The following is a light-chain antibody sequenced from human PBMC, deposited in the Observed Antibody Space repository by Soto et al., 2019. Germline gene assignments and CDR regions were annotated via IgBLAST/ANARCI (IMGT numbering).Light chain of an antibody. CDR3: QVWDSRSDHVV. Sequence: SYELTQPPSVSVAPGKTATITCGGNNIGIKSVHWYQQKPGQAPVLVIYYDSDRPSGIPERFSGSNSGNTATLTISRVEAGDEADYFCQVWDSRSDHVVFGGGTQLTVL. V-gene: IGLV3-21*04. CDR1: NIGIKS. CDR2: YDS. J-gene: IGLJ2*01.